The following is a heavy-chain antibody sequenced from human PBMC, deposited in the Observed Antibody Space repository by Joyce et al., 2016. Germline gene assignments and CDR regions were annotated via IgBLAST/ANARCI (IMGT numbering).Heavy chain of an antibody. D-gene: IGHD4-17*01. Sequence: EVKLVESGGGLVQPGGSLKLSCAGSGFIFSDSGIYWVRQASGKGLEWGGRIRSKAKSYATVYAASVKGRFTISRDDSKNMAYLQLNSLKTEDTAVYYCATKVTTAFDHWGQGTLVTVSS. CDR3: ATKVTTAFDH. V-gene: IGHV3-73*01. CDR1: GFIFSDSG. J-gene: IGHJ4*02. CDR2: IRSKAKSYAT.